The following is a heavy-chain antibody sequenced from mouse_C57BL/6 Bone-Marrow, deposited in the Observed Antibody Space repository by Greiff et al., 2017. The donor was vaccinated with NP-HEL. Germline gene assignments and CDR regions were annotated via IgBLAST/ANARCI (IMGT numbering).Heavy chain of an antibody. CDR3: ARSRVPYYYGSSSWFAY. D-gene: IGHD1-1*01. CDR1: GYTFTSCW. CDR2: INPSNGGT. J-gene: IGHJ3*01. Sequence: QVQLQQPGTELVKPGASVKLSCKASGYTFTSCWMHWVKQRPGQGLEWIGNINPSNGGTNYNEKFKSKATLTVDKSSSTAYMQLSSLTSEDSAVYYCARSRVPYYYGSSSWFAYWGQGTLVTVSA. V-gene: IGHV1-53*01.